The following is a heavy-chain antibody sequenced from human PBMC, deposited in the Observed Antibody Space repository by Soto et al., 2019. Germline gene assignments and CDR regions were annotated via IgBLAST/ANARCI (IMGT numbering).Heavy chain of an antibody. Sequence: SETLSLTCTVSGASIRSTDYYWSWIRQAPGKGLEWIGYVYYTGSTYYNPSLMSRLTISVDTSKNQFPLKLTSVTAAETAVYYCVRTARQGAVAPHWFDRWGQGTQVTVSS. D-gene: IGHD2-21*02. CDR1: GASIRSTDYY. CDR3: VRTARQGAVAPHWFDR. V-gene: IGHV4-30-4*01. CDR2: VYYTGST. J-gene: IGHJ5*02.